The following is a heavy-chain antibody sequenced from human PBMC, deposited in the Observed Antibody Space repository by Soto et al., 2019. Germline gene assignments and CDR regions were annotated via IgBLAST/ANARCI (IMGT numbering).Heavy chain of an antibody. Sequence: QMQLVQSGGGLVKPGGPLRLSCAASGFPFSDYYMSWIRRAPGKGLEWVSYIGASGSPIYFGDSVKGRFSISRDNTNNSLYLQMNSLRPDDTAVYYCARGTYGMDVWGQGTTVIVSS. J-gene: IGHJ6*02. CDR2: IGASGSPI. V-gene: IGHV3-11*01. CDR3: ARGTYGMDV. CDR1: GFPFSDYY. D-gene: IGHD3-10*01.